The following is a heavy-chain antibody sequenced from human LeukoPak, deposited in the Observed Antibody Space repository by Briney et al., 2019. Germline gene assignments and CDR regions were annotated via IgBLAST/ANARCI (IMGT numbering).Heavy chain of an antibody. CDR2: IIPIFGTA. CDR1: GGTFSSYA. Sequence: EASVKVSCKASGGTFSSYAISWVRQAPGQGLEWMGGIIPIFGTANYAQKFQGRVTITSDESTSTAYMELSSLRSEDTAVYYCASGAGLNYFDYWGQGTLVTVSS. V-gene: IGHV1-69*13. J-gene: IGHJ4*02. D-gene: IGHD2-8*01. CDR3: ASGAGLNYFDY.